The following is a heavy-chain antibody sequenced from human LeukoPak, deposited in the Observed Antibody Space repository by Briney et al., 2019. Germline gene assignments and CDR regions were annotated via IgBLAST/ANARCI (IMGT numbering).Heavy chain of an antibody. CDR1: GYTFTSYD. V-gene: IGHV1-8*01. CDR2: MNPNSANT. Sequence: ASLKVSCKASGYTFTSYDINWVRQAPGQGLEWMGWMNPNSANTGYAQKFQGRVTMTRNTSISTAYMELSSLRSEDTAVYYCARVPSGGNKFDPWGQGTLVTVSS. D-gene: IGHD6-25*01. J-gene: IGHJ5*02. CDR3: ARVPSGGNKFDP.